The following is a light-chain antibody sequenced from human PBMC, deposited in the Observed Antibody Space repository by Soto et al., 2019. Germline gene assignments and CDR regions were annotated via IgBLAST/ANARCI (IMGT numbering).Light chain of an antibody. J-gene: IGKJ4*01. CDR1: QGLGVW. CDR3: QQAYSFPLT. V-gene: IGKV1-12*01. CDR2: GAS. Sequence: DIQMTQSPSSVSASLGDRVTITCRASQGLGVWLGWYQQKPGKAPQLLIFGASGLQTGVPSRFSGSGSGTDFTLTISSLQPEDFATYYCQQAYSFPLTFGGGTKVEIK.